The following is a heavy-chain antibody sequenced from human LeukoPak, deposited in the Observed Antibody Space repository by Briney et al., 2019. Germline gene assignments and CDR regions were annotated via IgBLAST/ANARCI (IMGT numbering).Heavy chain of an antibody. D-gene: IGHD3-22*01. CDR3: ATETNYYDTSGTLFDY. V-gene: IGHV3-48*01. Sequence: GGSLRLSCAASGFTFNSCSMNWVRQAPGKGLEWVSYISSSSSSTIYSADSVKGRFTISRDNAKNSLYLQMNSLRAEDTAVYYCATETNYYDTSGTLFDYWGQGTLVTVSS. J-gene: IGHJ4*02. CDR2: ISSSSSSTI. CDR1: GFTFNSCS.